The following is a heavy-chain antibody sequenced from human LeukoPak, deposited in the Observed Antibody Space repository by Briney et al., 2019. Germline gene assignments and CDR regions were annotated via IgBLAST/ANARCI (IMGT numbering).Heavy chain of an antibody. D-gene: IGHD4/OR15-4a*01. V-gene: IGHV4-39*01. Sequence: SETLSLTCAVSGGSISSSNYYWGWIRQSPGKGLEWIGSIYYSGSTYYKSSLKSRVTISADTSKNQFSLRLTSVTATDTAVYYCARQPPFFGDYGGYWGQGTLVTVSS. CDR2: IYYSGST. CDR3: ARQPPFFGDYGGY. J-gene: IGHJ4*02. CDR1: GGSISSSNYY.